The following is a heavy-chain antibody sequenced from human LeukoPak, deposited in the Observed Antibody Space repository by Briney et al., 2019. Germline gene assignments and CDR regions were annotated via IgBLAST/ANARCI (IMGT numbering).Heavy chain of an antibody. D-gene: IGHD2-2*01. CDR2: TYYRSKWYN. V-gene: IGHV6-1*01. Sequence: QTLSLTCAISGDSVSSNSAAWNWIRQSPSRGLEWLGRTYYRSKWYNNYAISVKSRITINPDTSKNQFSLQLNSVTPEDTAVYYCARDLCTSSSCPNNWIDPWGQGALFTVSS. CDR1: GDSVSSNSAA. J-gene: IGHJ5*02. CDR3: ARDLCTSSSCPNNWIDP.